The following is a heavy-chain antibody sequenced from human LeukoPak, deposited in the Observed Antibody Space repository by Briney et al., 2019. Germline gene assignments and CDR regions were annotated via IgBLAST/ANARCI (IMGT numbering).Heavy chain of an antibody. Sequence: AGGSLRLSCAASGFTFSSYWMSWVRQAPGKGLEWVANIKQDGSEEYYVDSVKGRFTISRDNAKNSLYLQMNSLRAEDTAVYYCAREAVTMVRGVSAFDIWSQGTMVTVSS. CDR1: GFTFSSYW. V-gene: IGHV3-7*01. J-gene: IGHJ3*02. CDR3: AREAVTMVRGVSAFDI. CDR2: IKQDGSEE. D-gene: IGHD3-10*01.